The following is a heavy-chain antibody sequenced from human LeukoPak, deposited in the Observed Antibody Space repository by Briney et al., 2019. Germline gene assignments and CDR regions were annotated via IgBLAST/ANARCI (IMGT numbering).Heavy chain of an antibody. Sequence: NPSETLSLTCTVSGGSLSSYYWSWIRQPAGKGLEWIGRIYTSGSTNYNPSLKSRVTMSVDTSKNQFSLKLSSVTAADTAVYYCARVREDIVVVVADWDAERIGYYMDVWGKGTTVTVSS. D-gene: IGHD2-15*01. CDR1: GGSLSSYY. J-gene: IGHJ6*03. V-gene: IGHV4-4*07. CDR3: ARVREDIVVVVADWDAERIGYYMDV. CDR2: IYTSGST.